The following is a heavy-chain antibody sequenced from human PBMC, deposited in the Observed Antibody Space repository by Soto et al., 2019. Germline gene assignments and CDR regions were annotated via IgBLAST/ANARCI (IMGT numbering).Heavy chain of an antibody. Sequence: GSLRLCCAASGFTFSNYAMSWVRQAPGKGLEWVAVISYDGSNKYYADSVKGRFTISRDNSKNTLYLQMNSLRAEDTAVYYRARGEMATISLSYYYDMGGWGQATTVTVST. CDR1: GFTFSNYA. J-gene: IGHJ6*01. CDR3: ARGEMATISLSYYYDMGG. V-gene: IGHV3-30-3*01. D-gene: IGHD5-12*01. CDR2: ISYDGSNK.